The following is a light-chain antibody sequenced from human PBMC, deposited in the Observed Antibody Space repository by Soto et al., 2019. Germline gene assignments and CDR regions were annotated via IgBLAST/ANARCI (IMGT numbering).Light chain of an antibody. CDR3: QHYGNSPIT. CDR2: GAS. Sequence: EIVMTQSPSTLSVSPGGTAALSCRASQSLSRNLAWYQQKPGQAPRLLIYGASTRATGIPARFSGSGSGTEFTLTISSLQSEDFALYYCQHYGNSPITFGQGTRLEIK. J-gene: IGKJ5*01. CDR1: QSLSRN. V-gene: IGKV3D-15*02.